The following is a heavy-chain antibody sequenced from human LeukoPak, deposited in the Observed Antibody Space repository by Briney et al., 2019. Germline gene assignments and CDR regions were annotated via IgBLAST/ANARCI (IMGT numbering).Heavy chain of an antibody. D-gene: IGHD3-9*01. Sequence: GGSLRLSCAASGFTFGSYAMSWVRQAPGKGREWVSTIRGMGGGPYYADSVKGRFTIYRDNSKNMLYLQMNSLRAEDTAVYYCAKVSESNYDFLTGYYTPYYFDYWGQGTLVTVSS. CDR1: GFTFGSYA. V-gene: IGHV3-23*01. J-gene: IGHJ4*02. CDR3: AKVSESNYDFLTGYYTPYYFDY. CDR2: IRGMGGGP.